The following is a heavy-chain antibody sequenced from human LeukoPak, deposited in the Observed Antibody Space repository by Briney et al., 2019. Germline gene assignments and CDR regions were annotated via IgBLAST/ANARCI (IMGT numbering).Heavy chain of an antibody. Sequence: SETLSLTCTVSGGSISSYYWSWIRQPPGKGLEWIGYIYYSGSTNYNPSLKSRVTISVDTSKNQFSLKLSSVTAADTAVYYCARHGRYSGYDYYFGYWGQGTLVTVSS. CDR2: IYYSGST. CDR3: ARHGRYSGYDYYFGY. V-gene: IGHV4-59*08. CDR1: GGSISSYY. D-gene: IGHD5-12*01. J-gene: IGHJ4*02.